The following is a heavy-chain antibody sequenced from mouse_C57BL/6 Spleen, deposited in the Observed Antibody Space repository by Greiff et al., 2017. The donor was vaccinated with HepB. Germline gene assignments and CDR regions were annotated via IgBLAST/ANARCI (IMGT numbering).Heavy chain of an antibody. CDR1: GYTFTDYY. Sequence: EVQLQQSGPELVKPGASVKISCKASGYTFTDYYMNWVKQSHGKSLEWIGDINPNNGGTSYNQKFKGKATLTVDKSSSTAYMELRSLTSEDSAVYYCASHGPWFAYWGQGTLVTVSA. CDR3: ASHGPWFAY. V-gene: IGHV1-26*01. D-gene: IGHD3-1*01. CDR2: INPNNGGT. J-gene: IGHJ3*01.